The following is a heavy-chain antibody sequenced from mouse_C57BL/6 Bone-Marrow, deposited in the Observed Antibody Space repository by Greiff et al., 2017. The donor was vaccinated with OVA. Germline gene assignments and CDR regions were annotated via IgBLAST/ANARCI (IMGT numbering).Heavy chain of an antibody. Sequence: LQESGAELVRPGTSVKVSCKASGYAFTNYLIEWVKQRPGQGLEWIGVINPGSGGTNYNEKFKGKATLTADKSSSTAYMQLSSLTSEDSAVYFCARWDYYGSSYVAYWGQGTLVTVSA. J-gene: IGHJ3*01. D-gene: IGHD1-1*01. CDR1: GYAFTNYL. CDR2: INPGSGGT. CDR3: ARWDYYGSSYVAY. V-gene: IGHV1-54*01.